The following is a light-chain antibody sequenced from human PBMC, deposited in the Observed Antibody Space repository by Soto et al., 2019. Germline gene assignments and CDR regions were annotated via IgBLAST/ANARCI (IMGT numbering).Light chain of an antibody. CDR1: RSDDGSYNL. Sequence: QSALTQPASVSGSPGKSITISCPGTRSDDGSYNLVSWYQQHPGKAPKLLIYEDSKRPSGVSNRFSGSTSGNTASLTISGRQSEDEADYYCCSYAGSSTSVVFGGGTKLTVL. J-gene: IGLJ2*01. V-gene: IGLV2-23*01. CDR2: EDS. CDR3: CSYAGSSTSVV.